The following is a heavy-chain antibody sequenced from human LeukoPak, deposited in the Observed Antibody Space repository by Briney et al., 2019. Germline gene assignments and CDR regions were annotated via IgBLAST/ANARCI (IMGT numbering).Heavy chain of an antibody. Sequence: SETLSLTCTVSGGSISSYYWSWIRQPPGKGLEWIGHIYYSGSTNYNPSLKSRVTISIDTSKNQFSLKLSSVTAADTAVYYCARGESSASNWFDPWGQGTLVTVSS. CDR1: GGSISSYY. D-gene: IGHD3-22*01. V-gene: IGHV4-59*01. CDR3: ARGESSASNWFDP. CDR2: IYYSGST. J-gene: IGHJ5*02.